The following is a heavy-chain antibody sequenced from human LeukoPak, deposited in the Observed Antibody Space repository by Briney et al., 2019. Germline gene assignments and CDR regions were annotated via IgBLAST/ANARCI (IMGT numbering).Heavy chain of an antibody. CDR3: ARVGYYDSSGYHAVY. J-gene: IGHJ4*02. CDR1: GGSISSYY. Sequence: PSETLSLTCTVSGGSISSYYWSWIRQPPGKGLEWIGYIYYSGSTYYNPSLKSRVTISVDTSKNQFSLKLSSVTAADTAVYYCARVGYYDSSGYHAVYWGQGTLVTVSS. V-gene: IGHV4-59*08. CDR2: IYYSGST. D-gene: IGHD3-22*01.